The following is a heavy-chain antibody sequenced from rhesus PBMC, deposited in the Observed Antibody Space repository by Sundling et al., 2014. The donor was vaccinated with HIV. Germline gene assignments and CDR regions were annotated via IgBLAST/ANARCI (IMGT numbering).Heavy chain of an antibody. V-gene: IGHV3-103*01. CDR3: AKVRYQGNYYGLDS. D-gene: IGHD1-44*01. CDR2: ISSGGST. J-gene: IGHJ6*01. CDR1: GFTFSSYA. Sequence: EVQLVESGGGLAKPGGSLRLSCAASGFTFSSYAMHWVRQAPGKGLEWVSAISSGGSTYYADSVKGRFTISRDNSKNTLSLQMNSLRAEDTAVYYCAKVRYQGNYYGLDSWGQGVVVTVSS.